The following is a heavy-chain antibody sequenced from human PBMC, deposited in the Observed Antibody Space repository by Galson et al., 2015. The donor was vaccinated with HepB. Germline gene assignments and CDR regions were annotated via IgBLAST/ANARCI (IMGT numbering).Heavy chain of an antibody. CDR3: ARGIVDTAMGRNYYDSSGSDY. CDR1: GYTFTSYD. V-gene: IGHV1-8*01. J-gene: IGHJ4*02. Sequence: SVKVSCKASGYTFTSYDINWVRQATGQGLEWMGWMNPNSGNTGYAQKFQGRVTMTRNTSISTAYMELSSLRSEDTAVYYCARGIVDTAMGRNYYDSSGSDYWGQGTLVTVSS. D-gene: IGHD3-22*01. CDR2: MNPNSGNT.